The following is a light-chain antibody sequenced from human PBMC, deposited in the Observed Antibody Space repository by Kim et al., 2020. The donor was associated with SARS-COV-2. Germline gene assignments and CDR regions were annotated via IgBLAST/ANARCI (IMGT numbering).Light chain of an antibody. CDR2: SND. Sequence: QSVLTQPPSASGTPGQRVTISCSGSRSNIGSNAVNWYQQLPGTAPKLLIYSNDHRPSGVPDRFSGSKSGTSASLAISGLQSEDEAVYYCAAWDDSLNGVIFGGGTQLTVL. CDR1: RSNIGSNA. V-gene: IGLV1-44*01. J-gene: IGLJ2*01. CDR3: AAWDDSLNGVI.